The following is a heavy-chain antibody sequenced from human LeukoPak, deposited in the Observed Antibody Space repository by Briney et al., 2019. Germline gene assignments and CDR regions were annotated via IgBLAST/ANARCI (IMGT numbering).Heavy chain of an antibody. CDR1: GFTFSSYW. CDR3: ARGSGTGYYYMDV. J-gene: IGHJ6*03. CDR2: IKQDGSEK. Sequence: GGSLRLSCAASGFTFSSYWMSWVRQAPGKGLEWVANIKQDGSEKYYVDSVKGRFTISRDNAKNSLYLQMNSLRAEDTAVYYCARGSGTGYYYMDVWGKGTTVTVSS. D-gene: IGHD3-10*01. V-gene: IGHV3-7*01.